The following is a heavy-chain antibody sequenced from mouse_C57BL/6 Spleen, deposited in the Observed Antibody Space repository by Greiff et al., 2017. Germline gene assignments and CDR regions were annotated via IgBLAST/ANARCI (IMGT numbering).Heavy chain of an antibody. V-gene: IGHV1-82*01. J-gene: IGHJ4*01. Sequence: VQLQQSGPELVKPGASVKISCKASGYAFSSSWMNWVKQRPGKGLEWIGRIYPGDGDTNYNGKLTGKATLTADKSSSTAYMQHSSLTSEDAAVYFCARLLYYAMDYWGQGTSVTVSS. D-gene: IGHD1-1*01. CDR1: GYAFSSSW. CDR2: IYPGDGDT. CDR3: ARLLYYAMDY.